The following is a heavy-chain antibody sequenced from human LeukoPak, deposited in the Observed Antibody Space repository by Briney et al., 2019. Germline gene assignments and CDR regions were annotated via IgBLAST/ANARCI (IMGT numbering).Heavy chain of an antibody. V-gene: IGHV7-4-1*02. D-gene: IGHD2-2*01. Sequence: GASVKVSCKASGYTFTSYAMNWVRQAPGQGLEWMGWINTDTGNPKYAQGLTGRFVLSLDTSVSTAYLQISSLRAEDTAVYYCARGGGRYCDSASCYSAYYFDYWGQGTMVTVSS. J-gene: IGHJ4*02. CDR2: INTDTGNP. CDR3: ARGGGRYCDSASCYSAYYFDY. CDR1: GYTFTSYA.